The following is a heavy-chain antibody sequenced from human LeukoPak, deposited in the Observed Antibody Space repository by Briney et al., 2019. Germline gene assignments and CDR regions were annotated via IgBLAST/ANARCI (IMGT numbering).Heavy chain of an antibody. J-gene: IGHJ4*02. CDR3: ARDCSRTSCYTRFDY. CDR2: MNPNSGNT. V-gene: IGHV1-8*01. CDR1: GYTFTSYD. Sequence: GASVKVSCKASGYTFTSYDINWVRQATGQGLEWMGWMNPNSGNTGYAQKLQGRVTITRDTSISTAYIELSGLRSEDTAVYFCARDCSRTSCYTRFDYWGQGTLVTVS. D-gene: IGHD2-2*02.